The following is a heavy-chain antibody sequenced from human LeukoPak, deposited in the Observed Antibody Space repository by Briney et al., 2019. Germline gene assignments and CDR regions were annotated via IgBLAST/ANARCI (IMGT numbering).Heavy chain of an antibody. CDR3: ARVFGVVIDAFDI. CDR2: INPNSGCT. CDR1: GYTFTGYY. Sequence: GASVKVSCKASGYTFTGYYMHWVRQAPGQGLEWMGWINPNSGCTNYAQKFQGRVTMTRDTSISTAYMELSRLRSDDTAVYYCARVFGVVIDAFDIWGQGTMVTVSS. D-gene: IGHD3-3*01. J-gene: IGHJ3*02. V-gene: IGHV1-2*02.